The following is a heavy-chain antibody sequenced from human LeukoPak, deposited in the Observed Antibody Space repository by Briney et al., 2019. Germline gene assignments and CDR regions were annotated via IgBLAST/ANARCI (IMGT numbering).Heavy chain of an antibody. CDR2: ISSSSSYI. D-gene: IGHD3-22*01. V-gene: IGHV3-21*01. J-gene: IGHJ6*02. Sequence: GGSLRLSCAASGFTFSSYGMNWVRQAPGKGLEWVSSISSSSSYIYYADSVKGRFTISRDNAKNSLYLQMNSLRAEDTAVYYCAGEPTYYYDSSGYGMDVWGQGTTVTVSS. CDR3: AGEPTYYYDSSGYGMDV. CDR1: GFTFSSYG.